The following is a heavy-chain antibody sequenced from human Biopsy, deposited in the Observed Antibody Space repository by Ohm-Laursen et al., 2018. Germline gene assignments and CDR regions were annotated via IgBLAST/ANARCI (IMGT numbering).Heavy chain of an antibody. CDR2: ISHSSGPT. CDR1: GFTFSTYE. V-gene: IGHV3-48*03. CDR3: VRLEAGLFDAFDI. D-gene: IGHD6-19*01. Sequence: SLRLSCAASGFTFSTYEMNWVRQAPGKGLEWISFISHSSGPTNYAGSVRGRFTISRDNAKNALYLQMNSLRVEDTAFYYCVRLEAGLFDAFDIWGHGTTVTVSS. J-gene: IGHJ3*02.